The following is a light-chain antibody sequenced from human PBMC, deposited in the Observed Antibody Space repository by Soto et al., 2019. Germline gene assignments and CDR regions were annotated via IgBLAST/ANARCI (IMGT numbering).Light chain of an antibody. CDR2: GAS. V-gene: IGKV1-9*01. J-gene: IGKJ3*01. Sequence: IQLTQSPSSLSASVGDRVTITCRASQGVRSYLAWYQQKPGQAPKLLIYGASTLQSGVPSRFSGSGSGTDFTLTISNLQPEDFATHYCQQLNSYPSITFGFGTTVDVK. CDR3: QQLNSYPSIT. CDR1: QGVRSY.